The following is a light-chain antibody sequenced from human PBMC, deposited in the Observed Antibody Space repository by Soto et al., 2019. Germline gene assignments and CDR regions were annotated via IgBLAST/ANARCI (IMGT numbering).Light chain of an antibody. J-gene: IGKJ3*01. CDR3: QQDTSFPFT. CDR2: AAS. V-gene: IGKV1-12*01. CDR1: QPITNW. Sequence: DIQMTQSPSSVSASVGDRVTITCRASQPITNWLAWYQQKPGKAPKLLIYAASNLQSGVPSRFSGSGSVTDFTLTINSLQPDDFATYYGQQDTSFPFTFGPGTKVDVK.